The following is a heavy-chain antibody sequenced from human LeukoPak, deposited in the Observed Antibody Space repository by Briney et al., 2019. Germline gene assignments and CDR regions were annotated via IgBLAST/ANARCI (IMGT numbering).Heavy chain of an antibody. CDR2: IWYDGSNK. D-gene: IGHD7-27*01. V-gene: IGHV3-33*01. CDR1: GFTFSSYG. J-gene: IGHJ3*02. CDR3: ARDSGDGSHAFAI. Sequence: GGSLRLSCAASGFTFSSYGMHWVRQAPGKGLEGVAVIWYDGSNKYYADSVKGRFTISRDNSKNTLYLQMNSLRAEDTAVYYCARDSGDGSHAFAIWGQGTMVTASS.